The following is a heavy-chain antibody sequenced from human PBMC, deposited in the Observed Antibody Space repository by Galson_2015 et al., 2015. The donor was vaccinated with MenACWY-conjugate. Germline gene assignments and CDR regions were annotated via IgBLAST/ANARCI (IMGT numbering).Heavy chain of an antibody. J-gene: IGHJ6*02. V-gene: IGHV1-69*13. Sequence: SVKVSCKASGGTFSNYGISWVRQAPGQGLEWMGGIIPMFGTANPAQKFQGRVTITADESTSTAYMELSSLTFEDTAVYYCARDRRRERYYYYYGMDVWGQGTTVTVSS. CDR1: GGTFSNYG. CDR3: ARDRRRERYYYYYGMDV. CDR2: IIPMFGTA.